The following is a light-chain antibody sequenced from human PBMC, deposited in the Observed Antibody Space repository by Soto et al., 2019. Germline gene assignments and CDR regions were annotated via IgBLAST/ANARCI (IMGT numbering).Light chain of an antibody. CDR2: LGS. Sequence: DIVMTQSPLSLPVTPGEPASISCRSSQSLLHSNGYNYLGWYLQKTGQSPQLLIYLGSNRASGVIDRCSSSGAGTDFTLKISRVEAEDVGVYYCMQALQTPYTFGRGTKLEI. J-gene: IGKJ2*01. CDR1: QSLLHSNGYNY. CDR3: MQALQTPYT. V-gene: IGKV2-28*01.